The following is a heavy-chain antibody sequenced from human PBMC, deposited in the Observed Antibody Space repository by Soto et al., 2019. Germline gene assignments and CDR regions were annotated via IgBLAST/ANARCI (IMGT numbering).Heavy chain of an antibody. CDR1: GFAVSSKY. D-gene: IGHD2-21*01. CDR2: IYSGGDT. J-gene: IGHJ4*02. Sequence: EVQLVESGRGLVQPGGSLRLSCAASGFAVSSKYMSWVRQAPGKGLEWVSDIYSGGDTFYGDSVKGRFAVSRHNSENTLYRQMNSLRGEDTAVYYCARRGGDYYDCWGQGTLVTVSS. CDR3: ARRGGDYYDC. V-gene: IGHV3-53*04.